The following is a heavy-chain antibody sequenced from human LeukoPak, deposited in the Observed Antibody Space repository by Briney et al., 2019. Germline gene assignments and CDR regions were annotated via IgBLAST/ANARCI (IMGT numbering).Heavy chain of an antibody. CDR1: GFTFSSYA. J-gene: IGHJ4*02. CDR2: ISGSGGST. CDR3: AKDQIGYYYDSSALGY. D-gene: IGHD3-22*01. V-gene: IGHV3-23*01. Sequence: GGSLRLSCAASGFTFSSYAMSWVRQAPGKGLEWVSAISGSGGSTYYADSVKGRFTISRDNSKNTLYLQMNSLRAEDTAVYYCAKDQIGYYYDSSALGYWGQGALVTVSS.